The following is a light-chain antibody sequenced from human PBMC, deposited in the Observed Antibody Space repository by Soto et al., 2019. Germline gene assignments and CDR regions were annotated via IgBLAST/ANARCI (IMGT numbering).Light chain of an antibody. CDR2: GAS. CDR1: QSVSTRY. J-gene: IGKJ2*01. Sequence: ESMLTQSPGTLSLSPGERATLSCRASQSVSTRYLAWYQQKPGQAPRLLIYGASIRATGIPDRFSGSGSGTDFTLTISRLEPEGFAVYYCHQFGSSPPAFTFGQGTKLE. CDR3: HQFGSSPPAFT. V-gene: IGKV3-20*01.